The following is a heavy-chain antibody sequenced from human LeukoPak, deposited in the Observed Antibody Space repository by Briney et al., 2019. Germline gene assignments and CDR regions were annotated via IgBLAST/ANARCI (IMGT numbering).Heavy chain of an antibody. V-gene: IGHV4-34*01. CDR3: ARHLRITMVRGVIRKAFDP. D-gene: IGHD3-10*01. CDR1: GGSFSGYY. J-gene: IGHJ5*02. CDR2: INHSGST. Sequence: SETLSLTCAVYGGSFSGYYWSWIRQPPGKGLEWIGEINHSGSTNYNPSLKSRVTISVDTSKNQFSLKLSSVTAADTAVYYCARHLRITMVRGVIRKAFDPWGQGTLVTVSS.